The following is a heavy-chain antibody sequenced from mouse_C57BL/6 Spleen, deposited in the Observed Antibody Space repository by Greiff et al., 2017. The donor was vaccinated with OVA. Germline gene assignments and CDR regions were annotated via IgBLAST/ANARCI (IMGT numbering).Heavy chain of an antibody. CDR2: ISYAGSN. CDR3: ARALYEYDGTGYYFDY. J-gene: IGHJ2*01. Sequence: EVKLEESGPGLVKPSQSLSLTCSVTGYSITSGYYWTWIRQFPGNKLEWMGYISYAGSNNYNPSLKNRISITRDTSKNQFFLKLNSVTTEDTATYYCARALYEYDGTGYYFDYWGQGTTLTVSS. V-gene: IGHV3-6*01. CDR1: GYSITSGYY. D-gene: IGHD2-4*01.